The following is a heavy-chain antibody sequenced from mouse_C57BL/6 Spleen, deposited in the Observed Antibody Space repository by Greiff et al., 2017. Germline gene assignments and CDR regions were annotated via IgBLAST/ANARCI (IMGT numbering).Heavy chain of an antibody. CDR2: INPNNGGT. Sequence: EVQLKQSGPELVKPGASVKIPCKASGYTFTDYNMDWVKQSHGKSLEWIGDINPNNGGTNYNQKFKGKATLTVDTSSSTAYMELSSLTTEDTAVYYCARDYGSSYWYFDVWGTGTTVTVSS. D-gene: IGHD1-1*01. J-gene: IGHJ1*03. CDR3: ARDYGSSYWYFDV. CDR1: GYTFTDYN. V-gene: IGHV1-18*01.